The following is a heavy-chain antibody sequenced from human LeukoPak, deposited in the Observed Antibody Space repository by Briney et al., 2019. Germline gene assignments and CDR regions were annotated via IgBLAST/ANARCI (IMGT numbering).Heavy chain of an antibody. CDR1: GFTFSSYA. J-gene: IGHJ5*02. CDR2: ISYDGSNK. CDR3: ARRAWFDH. V-gene: IGHV3-30-3*01. Sequence: GRSLRLSCAASGFTFSSYAMHWVRQAPGKGLEWVAVISYDGSNKYYADSVKGRFTISRDNSKNTLYLQMNSLRAEDTAVYYCARRAWFDHWGQGTLVTVSS.